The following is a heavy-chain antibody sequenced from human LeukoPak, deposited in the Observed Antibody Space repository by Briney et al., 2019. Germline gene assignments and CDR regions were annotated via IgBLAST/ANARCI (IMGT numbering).Heavy chain of an antibody. J-gene: IGHJ4*02. V-gene: IGHV3-48*03. CDR3: ARGQWGLDY. Sequence: GGSLRLSCAASGFTFSSYWMNWARQAPGKALEWVSYISPDGTTSYYADSLKGRFTVSRDNAKNSLYLQMNSLSAEDTAVYFCARGQWGLDYWGQGALVTVSS. CDR2: ISPDGTTS. CDR1: GFTFSSYW. D-gene: IGHD1-26*01.